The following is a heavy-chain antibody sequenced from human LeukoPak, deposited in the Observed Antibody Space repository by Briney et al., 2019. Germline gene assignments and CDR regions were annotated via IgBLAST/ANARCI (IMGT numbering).Heavy chain of an antibody. Sequence: GASVKVSCKASGYTFTGYYMHWVRQAPGQGLEWMGWINPNSGGTNYAQKFQGRVTMTRDTSISTAYMELSRLRSDDTAVYYCASLSLPVSHKKDPSAVYWFDPWGQGTLVTVSS. D-gene: IGHD3-16*02. J-gene: IGHJ5*02. V-gene: IGHV1-2*02. CDR1: GYTFTGYY. CDR2: INPNSGGT. CDR3: ASLSLPVSHKKDPSAVYWFDP.